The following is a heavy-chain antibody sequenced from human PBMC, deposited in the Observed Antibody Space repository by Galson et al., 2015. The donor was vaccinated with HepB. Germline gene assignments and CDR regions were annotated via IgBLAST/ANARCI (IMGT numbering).Heavy chain of an antibody. V-gene: IGHV3-30*02. J-gene: IGHJ3*02. D-gene: IGHD6-13*01. Sequence: SLRLSCAASGFTFSSYGMHWVRQAPGKGLEWVAFIRYDGSSKYYADSVKGRFTISRDNSKNTLYLQMNSLRAEDTAVYYCAKAGIRYSSSSDAFDIWGQGTMVTVSS. CDR1: GFTFSSYG. CDR2: IRYDGSSK. CDR3: AKAGIRYSSSSDAFDI.